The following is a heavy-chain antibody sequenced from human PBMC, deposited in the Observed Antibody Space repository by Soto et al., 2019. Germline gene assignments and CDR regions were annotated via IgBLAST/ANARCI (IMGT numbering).Heavy chain of an antibody. CDR3: AKDRYCSSTSYYAGWAY. D-gene: IGHD2-2*01. Sequence: GESLRVSCEASGFTFSSYAMSWVRQAPGKGLEWVSSISGSGGGTSHAVSVKGRFTISRDSSKNTLYLQMNSLRAEDTAVYYCAKDRYCSSTSYYAGWAYWSQGTLDFGSS. J-gene: IGHJ4*02. V-gene: IGHV3-23*01. CDR2: ISGSGGGT. CDR1: GFTFSSYA.